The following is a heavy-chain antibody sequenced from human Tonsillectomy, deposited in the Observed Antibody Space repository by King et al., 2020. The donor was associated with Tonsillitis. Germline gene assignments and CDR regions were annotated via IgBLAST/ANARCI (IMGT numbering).Heavy chain of an antibody. Sequence: QLQESGPGLVKPSETLSLTCVVSGYSINSGYYWGWIRQPPGKGLEWIGTIYHSGSIYHNPSLKSRVTISVDTCKNQFSLTLSSVTAADTAVYYCARLGARGSIITPGYYFDYLVQGTLVNVSS. CDR1: GYSINSGYY. D-gene: IGHD3-10*01. CDR2: IYHSGSI. J-gene: IGHJ4*02. V-gene: IGHV4-38-2*01. CDR3: ARLGARGSIITPGYYFDY.